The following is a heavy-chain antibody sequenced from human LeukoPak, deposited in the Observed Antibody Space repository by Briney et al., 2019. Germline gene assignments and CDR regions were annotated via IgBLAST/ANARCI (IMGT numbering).Heavy chain of an antibody. CDR1: GFTFSDYY. D-gene: IGHD3-22*01. Sequence: PGGSLRLSCAASGFTFSDYYMSWIRQAPGKGLEWVSYISSSGSTIYYADSVKGRFTISRDNAKNSLYLQMNSLRAEDTAVYYCARDRKYYDSSGYYSYWGQGTLVTVSS. CDR3: ARDRKYYDSSGYYSY. CDR2: ISSSGSTI. V-gene: IGHV3-11*01. J-gene: IGHJ4*02.